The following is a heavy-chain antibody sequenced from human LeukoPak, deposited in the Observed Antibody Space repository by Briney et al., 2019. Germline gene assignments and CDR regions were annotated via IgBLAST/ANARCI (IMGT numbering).Heavy chain of an antibody. CDR3: ASISEVWSGYYTVHFDY. J-gene: IGHJ4*02. V-gene: IGHV1-2*02. D-gene: IGHD3-3*01. CDR1: GYTFADYY. CDR2: INPNSGDT. Sequence: ASVKVSCKASGYTFADYYIHWVRQAPGQGLEWMGRINPNSGDTNYAQKFQGRVTMTRDTSISTAYMELSRLRSDDTAVHYCASISEVWSGYYTVHFDYWGQGTLVTVSS.